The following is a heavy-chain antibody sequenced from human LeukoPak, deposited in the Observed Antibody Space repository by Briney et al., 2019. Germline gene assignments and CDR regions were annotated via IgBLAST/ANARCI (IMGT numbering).Heavy chain of an antibody. V-gene: IGHV4-59*02. CDR1: GGSVTSYY. D-gene: IGHD2-2*01. CDR2: IYYSGST. CDR3: ARGFADSSRHLLSYFDN. Sequence: PSETLSRTCTVSGGSVTSYYWSWIRQPPGKGLEWIGSIYYSGSTNYSPSLKSRVTISIDTSKNQFSLKLTSVTAADTAVYYCARGFADSSRHLLSYFDNWGQGALVTVSS. J-gene: IGHJ4*02.